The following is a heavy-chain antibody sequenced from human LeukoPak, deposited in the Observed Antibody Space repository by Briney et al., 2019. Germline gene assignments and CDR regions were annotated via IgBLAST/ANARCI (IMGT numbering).Heavy chain of an antibody. D-gene: IGHD6-19*01. CDR1: GGSLSSYY. CDR3: ARDRIKGGYSSGWYVYNWFDP. V-gene: IGHV4-4*07. Sequence: PSETLSLTCTVSGGSLSSYYWSWIRHPAGKGLEWIGRIYTSGSTNYNPSLKSRVTMSVDTSKNQFSLKLSSVTAADTAVYYCARDRIKGGYSSGWYVYNWFDPWGQGTLVTVSS. J-gene: IGHJ5*02. CDR2: IYTSGST.